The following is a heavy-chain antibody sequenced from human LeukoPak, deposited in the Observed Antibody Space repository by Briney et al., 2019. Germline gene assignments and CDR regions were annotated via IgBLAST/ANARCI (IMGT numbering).Heavy chain of an antibody. CDR2: ISVYNGHT. CDR3: ARDWYILTGAGYYFDY. V-gene: IGHV1-18*01. Sequence: ASVKVSCKASGYTFTSYGISWVRQAPGQGLEWMEWISVYNGHTNYAQNLQGRVTMTTDTSTSTAYMELRSLISDDTAVYYCARDWYILTGAGYYFDYWGQGTLVTVSS. J-gene: IGHJ4*02. D-gene: IGHD3-9*01. CDR1: GYTFTSYG.